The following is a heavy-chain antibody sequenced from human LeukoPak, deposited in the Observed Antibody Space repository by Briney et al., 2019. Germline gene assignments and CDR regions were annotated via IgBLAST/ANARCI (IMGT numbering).Heavy chain of an antibody. Sequence: PGGSLRLSCEASGFNFNNYGMHWVRQATGKGLEWVAALWFDGSHEYYADSVKGRFTISRDNFKNTLFMEMNALTAGDTAIYYCAKDASDFGDSYFDHWGQGTPVTVSS. CDR2: LWFDGSHE. V-gene: IGHV3-33*06. D-gene: IGHD4-17*01. CDR3: AKDASDFGDSYFDH. J-gene: IGHJ4*02. CDR1: GFNFNNYG.